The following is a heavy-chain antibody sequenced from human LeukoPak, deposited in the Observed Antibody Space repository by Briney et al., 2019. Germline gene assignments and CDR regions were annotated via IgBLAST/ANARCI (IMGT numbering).Heavy chain of an antibody. J-gene: IGHJ6*04. CDR1: GGSISSYC. V-gene: IGHV4-59*01. CDR2: IYYGGST. D-gene: IGHD3-3*01. Sequence: SETLSLTCTVSGGSISSYCWSWIRQPPGKGLEWIGYIYYGGSTNYNPSLKSRVTISVDTSKNQFSLKLSSVTAADTAVYYCAGVITVPLFQDYHFWSGLKDVWGKGTTVTVSS. CDR3: AGVITVPLFQDYHFWSGLKDV.